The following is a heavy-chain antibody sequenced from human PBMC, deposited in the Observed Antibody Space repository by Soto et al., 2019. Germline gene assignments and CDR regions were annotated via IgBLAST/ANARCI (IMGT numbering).Heavy chain of an antibody. V-gene: IGHV4-34*01. CDR3: ARGAEVTMVRGVIRWFDP. D-gene: IGHD3-10*01. Sequence: QVQLQQWGAGLLKPSETLSLTCAVYGGSFSDYYWSWIRQPPGKGLEWIGEINHSGSTNYNPSLKSRVTLSVDTCTNQCSLKMGSVTAADTAVYYWARGAEVTMVRGVIRWFDPWGQGTLVTVTS. CDR2: INHSGST. J-gene: IGHJ5*02. CDR1: GGSFSDYY.